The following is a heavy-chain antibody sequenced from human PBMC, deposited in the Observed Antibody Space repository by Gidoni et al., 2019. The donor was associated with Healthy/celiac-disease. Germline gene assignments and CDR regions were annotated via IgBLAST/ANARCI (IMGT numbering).Heavy chain of an antibody. V-gene: IGHV3-15*01. Sequence: EVQLVESGGGLVKPGGSLSLSCAASAFTFSNAWMSWVRQAPGKGLEWVGRIKSKTDCGTTEYAAPVKGRFTISRDDSKNTLYLQMNSLKTEDTAVYYCTTRALYYYDSSGYYGWGQGTLVTVSS. J-gene: IGHJ4*02. D-gene: IGHD3-22*01. CDR2: IKSKTDCGTT. CDR3: TTRALYYYDSSGYYG. CDR1: AFTFSNAW.